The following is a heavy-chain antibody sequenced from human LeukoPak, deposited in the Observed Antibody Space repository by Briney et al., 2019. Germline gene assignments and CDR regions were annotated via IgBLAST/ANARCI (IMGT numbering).Heavy chain of an antibody. CDR1: GGSISSYC. D-gene: IGHD5-12*01. CDR2: IYYSGST. J-gene: IGHJ4*02. Sequence: KPSQTLSLTSTVSGGSISSYCWSWIRQSPGKGLEWIGYIYYSGSTNYNPSLQSRFPISVDTSKNQVSLKLNSVTAADTAVYYCARWFSGYEPYYFAYWGQGTLVTVSS. CDR3: ARWFSGYEPYYFAY. V-gene: IGHV4-59*08.